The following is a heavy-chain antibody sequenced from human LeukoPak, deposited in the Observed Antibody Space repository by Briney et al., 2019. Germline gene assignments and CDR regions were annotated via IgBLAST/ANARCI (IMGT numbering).Heavy chain of an antibody. J-gene: IGHJ4*02. CDR2: ISSSGSTI. CDR1: GFTFSDYY. D-gene: IGHD3-22*01. V-gene: IGHV3-11*01. CDR3: ARNHYDSSGYYYFDY. Sequence: GGSLRLSCAASGFTFSDYYMSWIRQAPGKGLEWVSYISSSGSTIYYADSVKGRLTISRDNAKNSLYLQMNSLRAEDTAVYYCARNHYDSSGYYYFDYWGQGTLVTVSS.